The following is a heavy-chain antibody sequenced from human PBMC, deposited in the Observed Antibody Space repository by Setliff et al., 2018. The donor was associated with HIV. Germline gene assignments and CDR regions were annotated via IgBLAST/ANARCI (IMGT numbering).Heavy chain of an antibody. J-gene: IGHJ5*01. V-gene: IGHV4-34*01. CDR3: ARTTYSGSYFNDS. D-gene: IGHD1-26*01. Sequence: PSETLSLTCAVYGGSFSGYYWGWIRQPPGKGLEWIGNIHFSGSTYYNPSLKSRVTVSVDPSKNQFSLKLSSVTAADTAVYYCARTTYSGSYFNDSWGQGTLVTVSS. CDR1: GGSFSGYY. CDR2: IHFSGST.